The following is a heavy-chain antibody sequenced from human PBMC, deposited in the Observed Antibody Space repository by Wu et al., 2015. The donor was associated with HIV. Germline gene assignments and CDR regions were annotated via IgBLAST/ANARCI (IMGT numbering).Heavy chain of an antibody. CDR3: VRKNGYSGYYPFDL. CDR2: IGVSNGNT. Sequence: EVKKPGASVKVSCKASGYSFVRYSLNWVRQAPGQGLEWMGWIGVSNGNTIYAQKFQGRVIMTTDKPTSTVYMELKSLTSDDTAIYYCVRKNGYSGYYPFDLWGQGTLVTVSS. J-gene: IGHJ4*02. V-gene: IGHV1-18*01. CDR1: GYSFVRYS. D-gene: IGHD5-12*01.